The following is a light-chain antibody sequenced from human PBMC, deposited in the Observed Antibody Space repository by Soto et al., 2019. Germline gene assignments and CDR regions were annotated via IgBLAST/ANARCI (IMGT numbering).Light chain of an antibody. Sequence: DIQMTQSPSSVSASVGDRVTITCRASQDISTWLAWYQQKPGTAPKLLIYAAYSLQSGVPSRFSGIGSGTDFTLTSASLQPEYFASYCCQQAYSFPFTSGGGTKVEIK. J-gene: IGKJ4*01. V-gene: IGKV1-12*01. CDR1: QDISTW. CDR3: QQAYSFPFT. CDR2: AAY.